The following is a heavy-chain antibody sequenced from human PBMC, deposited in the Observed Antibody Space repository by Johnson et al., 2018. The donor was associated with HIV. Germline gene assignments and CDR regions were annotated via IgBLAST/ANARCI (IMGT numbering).Heavy chain of an antibody. D-gene: IGHD6-19*01. CDR1: GFTFSDYY. Sequence: VQLVESGGGLVKPGGSLRLSCAASGFTFSDYYMSWIRQAPGKGLEWVSGINWNGGSTGYADSMKCRFTISRDNAKNSLYLQMNSLRAEDAALYYCARDRQAVRGTFDIWGQGTMVTVSS. CDR2: INWNGGST. V-gene: IGHV3-20*04. CDR3: ARDRQAVRGTFDI. J-gene: IGHJ3*02.